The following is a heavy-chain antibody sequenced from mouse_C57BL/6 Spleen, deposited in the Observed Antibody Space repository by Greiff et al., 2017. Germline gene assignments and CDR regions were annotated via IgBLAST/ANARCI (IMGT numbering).Heavy chain of an antibody. D-gene: IGHD1-1*01. CDR2: IYPGDGDT. CDR3: ARSENYGSSYLYYFDY. V-gene: IGHV1-80*01. J-gene: IGHJ2*01. CDR1: GYAFSSYW. Sequence: VQLVESGAELVKPGASVKISCKASGYAFSSYWMNWVKQRPGKGLEWIGQIYPGDGDTNYNGKFKGKATLTADKSSSTAYMQLSSLTSEDSAVYFCARSENYGSSYLYYFDYWGQGTTLTVSS.